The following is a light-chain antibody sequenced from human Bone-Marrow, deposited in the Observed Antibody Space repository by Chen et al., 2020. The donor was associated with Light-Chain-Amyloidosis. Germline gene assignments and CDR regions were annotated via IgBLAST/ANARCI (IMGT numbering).Light chain of an antibody. V-gene: IGLV2-11*02. CDR3: CSTAGRSTLV. CDR2: DVS. Sequence: QSALTQPPSASGSPGQSVTISCTGTSGDVGGYDVVSWYQQYPVKAPKLIIYDVSKRPSGVPDRFSGSKAGNTASLTISGLQAADEADYYCCSTAGRSTLVFGGGTTLTVL. J-gene: IGLJ2*01. CDR1: SGDVGGYDV.